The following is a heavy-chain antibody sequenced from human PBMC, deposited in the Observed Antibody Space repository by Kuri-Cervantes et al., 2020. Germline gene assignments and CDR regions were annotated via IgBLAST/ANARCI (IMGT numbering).Heavy chain of an antibody. D-gene: IGHD4-11*01. CDR3: ARVGNTVPPTDNWFDP. CDR2: IYYSGST. Sequence: SETLSLTCTVSGGSISSYYWSWIRQPPGKGLEWIGYIYYSGSTNYNPSLKSRVTISVDTSKNQFSLKMRSVTAADTAVYYCARVGNTVPPTDNWFDPWGQGTLVTVSS. V-gene: IGHV4-59*12. J-gene: IGHJ5*02. CDR1: GGSISSYY.